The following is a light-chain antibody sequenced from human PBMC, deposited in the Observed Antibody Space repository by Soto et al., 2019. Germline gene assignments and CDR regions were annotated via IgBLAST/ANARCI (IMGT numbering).Light chain of an antibody. J-gene: IGKJ1*01. CDR2: GAS. CDR3: QQYYSYPWT. CDR1: ESVSTN. V-gene: IGKV3-15*01. Sequence: EIEMTQSPATLSLAPGDRVTLSCRASESVSTNLAWYQQKAGQAPKLLIYGASTRATGVPARFSGSGSGTDFTLTISCLQSEDFATYYCQQYYSYPWTFGQGTKVDIK.